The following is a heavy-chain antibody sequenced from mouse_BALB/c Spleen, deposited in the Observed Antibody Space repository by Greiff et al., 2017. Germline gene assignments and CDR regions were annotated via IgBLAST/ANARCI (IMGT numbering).Heavy chain of an antibody. CDR2: ISSGGGST. J-gene: IGHJ2*01. CDR1: GFAFSSYD. CDR3: ARKKYGNYFDY. D-gene: IGHD2-10*02. Sequence: EVKLQESGGGLVKPGGSLKLSCAASGFAFSSYDMSWVRQTPEKRLEWVAYISSGGGSTYYPDTVKGRFTISRDNAKNTLYLQMSSLKSEDTAMYYCARKKYGNYFDYWGQGTTLTVSS. V-gene: IGHV5-12-1*01.